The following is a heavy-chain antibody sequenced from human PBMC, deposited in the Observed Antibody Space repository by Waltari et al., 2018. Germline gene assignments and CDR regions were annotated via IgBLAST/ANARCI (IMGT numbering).Heavy chain of an antibody. D-gene: IGHD1-7*01. CDR2: ISWNSGSI. J-gene: IGHJ4*02. Sequence: EVQLVESGGGLVQPGRSLRLSCAASGFTFDDYAMHWVRQAPGKGLEWVSGISWNSGSIGYADSLKGRFTISRDNAKNSLYLQMNSLRAEDTALYYCAKDIEPQLELREVGYFPDYWGQGTLVTVSS. CDR3: AKDIEPQLELREVGYFPDY. V-gene: IGHV3-9*01. CDR1: GFTFDDYA.